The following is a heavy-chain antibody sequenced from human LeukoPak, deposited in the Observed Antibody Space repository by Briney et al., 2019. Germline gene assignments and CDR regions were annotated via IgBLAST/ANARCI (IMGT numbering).Heavy chain of an antibody. CDR3: ARESGGSINWFDP. V-gene: IGHV3-21*01. CDR1: GXTFSSYG. Sequence: KAGGSLRLSCAASGXTFSSYGMNWVRQAPGKGLEWVSSISSSSSYIHYADSVKGRFTISRDNAKNSLYLQMNSLRAEDTAVYYCARESGGSINWFDPWGQGTLVTVSS. J-gene: IGHJ5*02. D-gene: IGHD1-26*01. CDR2: ISSSSSYI.